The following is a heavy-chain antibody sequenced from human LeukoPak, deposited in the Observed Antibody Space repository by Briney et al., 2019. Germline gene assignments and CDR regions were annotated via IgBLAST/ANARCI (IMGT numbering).Heavy chain of an antibody. CDR3: TRDEFRENDY. V-gene: IGHV3-49*04. D-gene: IGHD3-10*01. Sequence: GGSLRLSCTASGFTFGDYAMSWVRQAPGKGLEWVGFIRSKAYGGTTEYAASVKGRFTISRDDSKSIAYLQMNSLKTEDTAVYYCTRDEFRENDYWGQGTLVTVSS. CDR1: GFTFGDYA. CDR2: IRSKAYGGTT. J-gene: IGHJ4*02.